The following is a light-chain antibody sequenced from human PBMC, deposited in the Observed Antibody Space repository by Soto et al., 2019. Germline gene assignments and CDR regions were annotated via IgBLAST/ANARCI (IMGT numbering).Light chain of an antibody. V-gene: IGKV3-20*01. CDR1: QSVSSSY. Sequence: EIVLTQSPGTLSLSPGERATLSCRASQSVSSSYLAWYQQKPGQAPSLLINGESSRATVIPDRFSGSGSGTDFTLTISRLEPEDFAVYYCQQYGSSGYTFGQGTKLEIK. CDR3: QQYGSSGYT. J-gene: IGKJ2*01. CDR2: GES.